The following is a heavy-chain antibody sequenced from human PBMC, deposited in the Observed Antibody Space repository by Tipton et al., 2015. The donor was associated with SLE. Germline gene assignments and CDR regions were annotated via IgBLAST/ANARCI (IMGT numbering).Heavy chain of an antibody. Sequence: TLSLTCTVSGDSVNNYYWSWIRQPPGEGLEWIGYVFHTGGTNYSPSLRSRVTMSIDTSKNQFSLNLSSVTAADTAIYYCAGSRAATTFPWGQGIMVTVSS. D-gene: IGHD1-26*01. CDR2: VFHTGGT. V-gene: IGHV4-59*02. CDR3: AGSRAATTFP. J-gene: IGHJ5*02. CDR1: GDSVNNYY.